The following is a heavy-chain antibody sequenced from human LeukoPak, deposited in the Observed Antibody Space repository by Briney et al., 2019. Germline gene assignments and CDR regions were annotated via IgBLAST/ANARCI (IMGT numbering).Heavy chain of an antibody. Sequence: GGSLRLSCAASGFTFSSYAMSWVRQAPGKGLEWVSAISGSGGSTYYADSVKGRFTISRDNSKNTLYLQMNSLRAGDTAVYYCAKGLPGYSSSWYYFDYWGQGTLVTVSS. CDR1: GFTFSSYA. CDR3: AKGLPGYSSSWYYFDY. CDR2: ISGSGGST. V-gene: IGHV3-23*01. J-gene: IGHJ4*02. D-gene: IGHD6-13*01.